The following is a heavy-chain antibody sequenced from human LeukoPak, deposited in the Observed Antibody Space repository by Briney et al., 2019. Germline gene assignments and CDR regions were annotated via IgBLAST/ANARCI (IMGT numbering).Heavy chain of an antibody. CDR2: IYYSGST. D-gene: IGHD3-10*01. CDR1: GGSISSSSYY. J-gene: IGHJ4*02. V-gene: IGHV4-39*07. Sequence: SETLSLTCTVSGGSISSSSYYWGWIRQPPGRGLEWIGTIYYSGSTYYTPSLKSRVTISVDTSKNQFSLKLSSVTAADTAVYYCASLYGSGSYYPSDYWGQGALVTVSS. CDR3: ASLYGSGSYYPSDY.